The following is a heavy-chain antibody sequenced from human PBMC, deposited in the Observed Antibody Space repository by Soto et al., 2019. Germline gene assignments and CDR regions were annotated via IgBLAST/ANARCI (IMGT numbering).Heavy chain of an antibody. CDR1: GGSISSGGYY. J-gene: IGHJ4*02. D-gene: IGHD3-10*01. CDR3: ARVYGGGSDFDY. V-gene: IGHV4-31*03. CDR2: IYYSGST. Sequence: SETLSLTCTVSGGSISSGGYYWSWIRQHPGKGLEWIGYIYYSGSTYYNPSLKSRVTISVDTSKNQFSLKLSSVTAADTAVHYCARVYGGGSDFDYWGQGTLVTVSS.